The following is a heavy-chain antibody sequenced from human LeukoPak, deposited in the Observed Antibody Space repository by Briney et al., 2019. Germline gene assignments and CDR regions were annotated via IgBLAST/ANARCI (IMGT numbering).Heavy chain of an antibody. CDR2: IYYSGST. J-gene: IGHJ4*02. D-gene: IGHD3-10*01. Sequence: PSETLSLTCTVSGGSVSSGSYYWSWIRQPPGKGLEWIGYIYYSGSTKYNPSLKSRVTISVDTSKNQFSLKLSSVTAADTAVYYCARVLYYNSGIYSASAGPPSYGGQEPLVTVSS. CDR3: ARVLYYNSGIYSASAGPPSY. CDR1: GGSVSSGSYY. V-gene: IGHV4-61*01.